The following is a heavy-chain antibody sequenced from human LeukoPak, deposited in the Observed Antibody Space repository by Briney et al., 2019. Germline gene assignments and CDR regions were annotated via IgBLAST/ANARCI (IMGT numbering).Heavy chain of an antibody. CDR1: GFTFSIYA. Sequence: GGSLRLSCATSGFTFSIYAISCVRQPPGKGLECVSGIGSSGGSTYYADSVKGRFTISRDNSKNTLYLQMNSLRTEDTAVYYCAKAEGYDILTGLDYWGQGTLVSVSS. V-gene: IGHV3-23*01. J-gene: IGHJ4*02. CDR2: IGSSGGST. CDR3: AKAEGYDILTGLDY. D-gene: IGHD3-9*01.